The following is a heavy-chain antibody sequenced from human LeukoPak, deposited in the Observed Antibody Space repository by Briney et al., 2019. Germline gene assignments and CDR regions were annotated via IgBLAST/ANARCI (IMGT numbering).Heavy chain of an antibody. CDR1: GYSFTTYS. Sequence: ASVKVSCKASGYSFTTYSIHWVRQAPGQGLEWMGWINTNTGKPTYAQGFTGRFAFSLDAFVSTTSLEIISLETEDTAVYYCARDRGTTGTTLDYWGQGTLVTVSS. J-gene: IGHJ4*02. V-gene: IGHV7-4-1*02. CDR3: ARDRGTTGTTLDY. D-gene: IGHD1-1*01. CDR2: INTNTGKP.